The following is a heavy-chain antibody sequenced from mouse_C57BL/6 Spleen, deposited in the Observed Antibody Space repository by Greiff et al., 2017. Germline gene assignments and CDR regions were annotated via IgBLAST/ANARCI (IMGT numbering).Heavy chain of an antibody. V-gene: IGHV14-2*01. Sequence: VQLQQSGAELVKPGASVKLSCTASGFNIKDSYMQWVKQRTEQGLEWIGRIDPEYGETKYAPKFQGKATITADTSSNTAYLQLSSLTSEDTAVYYCARPPTVVSYFDYWGQGTTLTVSS. CDR1: GFNIKDSY. J-gene: IGHJ2*01. CDR3: ARPPTVVSYFDY. CDR2: IDPEYGET. D-gene: IGHD1-1*01.